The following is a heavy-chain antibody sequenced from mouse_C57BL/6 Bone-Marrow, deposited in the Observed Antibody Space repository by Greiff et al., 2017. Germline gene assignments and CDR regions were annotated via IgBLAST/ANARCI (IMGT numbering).Heavy chain of an antibody. Sequence: EVQLVESGGDLVKPGGSLKLSCAASGFTFSSYGMSWVRQTPDKRLEWVATISSGGSYTYYPDSVKGRFTISRDNAKNTLYLQMSSLKSEDTAMYYCASVSHWYFDVWGTGTTVTVSS. CDR2: ISSGGSYT. CDR3: ASVSHWYFDV. V-gene: IGHV5-6*01. J-gene: IGHJ1*03. CDR1: GFTFSSYG.